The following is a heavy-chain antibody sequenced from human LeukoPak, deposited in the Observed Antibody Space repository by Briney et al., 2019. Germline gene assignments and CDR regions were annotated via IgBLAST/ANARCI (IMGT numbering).Heavy chain of an antibody. J-gene: IGHJ4*02. CDR3: AKDSYGDYDFDY. CDR1: GFTFSSHW. CDR2: INSDGNSI. Sequence: GGSLRLSCAASGFTFSSHWMHWVRQAPGKGLVWVSRINSDGNSISYADSVKGRFIISRDNSKTTLYLQMNSLRVEDTAVYYCAKDSYGDYDFDYWGQGTLVTVSS. V-gene: IGHV3-74*01. D-gene: IGHD4-17*01.